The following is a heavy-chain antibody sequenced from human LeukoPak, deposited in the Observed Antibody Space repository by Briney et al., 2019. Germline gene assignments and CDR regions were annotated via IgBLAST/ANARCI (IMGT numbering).Heavy chain of an antibody. CDR2: INPNSGGT. J-gene: IGHJ4*02. CDR1: GYTFTGYY. Sequence: ASVKVSCKASGYTFTGYYMHWVRRAPGQGLEWMGWINPNSGGTNYAQKLQGRVTMTRDTSISTAYMELSRLRSDDTAVYYCARWDGYNDGVDYWGQGTLVTVSS. D-gene: IGHD5-24*01. V-gene: IGHV1-2*02. CDR3: ARWDGYNDGVDY.